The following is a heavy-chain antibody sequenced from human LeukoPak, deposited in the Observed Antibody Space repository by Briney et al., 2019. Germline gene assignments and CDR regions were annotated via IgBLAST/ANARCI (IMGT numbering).Heavy chain of an antibody. Sequence: GGSLRLSCAASGFAFSSFAMGWVRQSPGKGLEWLSTINGGGNTTFYSDSVKGRFTISRDNSKNTLYLHVDSLRPDDTATYYCTKELHVAVAVADYYYFYMDVWGRGTAVTVSS. V-gene: IGHV3-23*01. D-gene: IGHD6-19*01. CDR3: TKELHVAVAVADYYYFYMDV. CDR1: GFAFSSFA. J-gene: IGHJ6*03. CDR2: INGGGNTT.